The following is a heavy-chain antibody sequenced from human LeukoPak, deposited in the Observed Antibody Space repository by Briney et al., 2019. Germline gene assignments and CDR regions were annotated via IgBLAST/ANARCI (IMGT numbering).Heavy chain of an antibody. D-gene: IGHD3-22*01. CDR1: GGSFSGYY. CDR2: INHSGST. Sequence: SETLSLTCAVYGGSFSGYYWSWIRQPPGKGLEWIGEINHSGSTSYNPSLKSRVTISVDTSKNQFSLKLSSVTAADTAVYYCARQGTSMIALDYWGQGTLVIVSS. CDR3: ARQGTSMIALDY. V-gene: IGHV4-34*01. J-gene: IGHJ4*02.